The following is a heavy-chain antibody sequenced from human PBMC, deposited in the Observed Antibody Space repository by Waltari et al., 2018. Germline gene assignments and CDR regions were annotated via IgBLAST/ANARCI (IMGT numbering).Heavy chain of an antibody. CDR3: ARGEDSGSSAYYYYYGMDV. CDR2: IIPIFGTA. CDR1: GGPFSSYA. D-gene: IGHD1-26*01. Sequence: QVQLVQSGAEVKKPGSSVKVSCKASGGPFSSYAISWVRQAPGQGLEWMGGIIPIFGTANYAQKFQGRVTITTDESTSTAYMELSSLRSEDTAVYYCARGEDSGSSAYYYYYGMDVWGQGTTVTVSS. V-gene: IGHV1-69*05. J-gene: IGHJ6*02.